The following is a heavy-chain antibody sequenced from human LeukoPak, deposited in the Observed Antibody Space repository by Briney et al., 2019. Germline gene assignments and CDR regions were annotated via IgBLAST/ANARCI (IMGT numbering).Heavy chain of an antibody. CDR3: ARPPPLWGSYFGVLSGFAP. D-gene: IGHD3-16*01. Sequence: SETLSLTCTVSGGSISSYYWSWIRQPPGKGLEWIGYIYYGGSTNYNPSLKSRVAMSVDTSKNQFSLKLSSVTAADTAVYYCARPPPLWGSYFGVLSGFAPGGRGPLVT. CDR1: GGSISSYY. CDR2: IYYGGST. V-gene: IGHV4-59*01. J-gene: IGHJ5*02.